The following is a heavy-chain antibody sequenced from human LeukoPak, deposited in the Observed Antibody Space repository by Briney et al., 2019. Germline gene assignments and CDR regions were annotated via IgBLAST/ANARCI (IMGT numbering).Heavy chain of an antibody. CDR2: ISWNSGSI. D-gene: IGHD3-10*01. V-gene: IGHV3-9*01. J-gene: IGHJ3*02. Sequence: GRSLRLSCAASGFTFDDYAMHWVRQAPGKGLEWVSGISWNSGSIGYADSVKGRFTISRDNAKNSLSLQMNSLRAEDTALYYCAKEAHTMARGAFDIWGQGTMVTVSS. CDR3: AKEAHTMARGAFDI. CDR1: GFTFDDYA.